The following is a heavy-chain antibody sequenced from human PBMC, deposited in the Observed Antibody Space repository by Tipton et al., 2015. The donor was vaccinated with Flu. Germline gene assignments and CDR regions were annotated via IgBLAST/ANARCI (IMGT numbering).Heavy chain of an antibody. V-gene: IGHV4-39*07. J-gene: IGHJ4*02. CDR1: GGSISSSSYY. Sequence: TLSLTCTVSGGSISSSSYYWGWIRQPPGKGLEWIGSIYHSGTTHYNPSLKSRVTISVDTSKNQFSLRLTSMTAADTAVYFCAREGRNSGGLDYWGQGTLVTVSS. CDR3: AREGRNSGGLDY. D-gene: IGHD1-26*01. CDR2: IYHSGTT.